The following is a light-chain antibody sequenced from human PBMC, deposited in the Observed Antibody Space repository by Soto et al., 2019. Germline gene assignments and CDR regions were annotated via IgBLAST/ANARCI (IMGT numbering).Light chain of an antibody. V-gene: IGKV3-15*01. Sequence: EIGMTQSPATLSVSPGERATLSCRASESVSSNLAWYQQKPGQAPRLLIYGASTRATGIPARFSGSGSGTEVTFTISSLQSEEFALYYCQQYTNWLTFDGGTKVEIK. J-gene: IGKJ4*01. CDR2: GAS. CDR1: ESVSSN. CDR3: QQYTNWLT.